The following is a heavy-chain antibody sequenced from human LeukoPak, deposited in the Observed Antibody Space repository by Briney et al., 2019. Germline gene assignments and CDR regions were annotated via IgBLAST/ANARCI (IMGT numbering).Heavy chain of an antibody. CDR3: AREGDY. CDR2: ISSSSSTI. Sequence: GGSLSLSCSVSGFHLRSYSMNWVRQAPGKGLEWVSYISSSSSTIYYADTVEGRLTISKDNAKNSLYLQMDSLRDEDTAVYYCAREGDYWGQGTLVTVSS. CDR1: GFHLRSYS. J-gene: IGHJ4*02. D-gene: IGHD3-16*01. V-gene: IGHV3-48*02.